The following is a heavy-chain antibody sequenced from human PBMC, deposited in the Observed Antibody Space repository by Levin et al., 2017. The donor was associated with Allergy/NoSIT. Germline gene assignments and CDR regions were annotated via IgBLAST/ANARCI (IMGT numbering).Heavy chain of an antibody. CDR1: GGSISSSSYY. J-gene: IGHJ6*03. CDR2: IYYSGST. V-gene: IGHV4-39*01. CDR3: ARLVGGYSGYDAYYYMDV. D-gene: IGHD5-12*01. Sequence: SQTLSFTCTVSGGSISSSSYYWGWIRQPPGKGLEWIGSIYYSGSTYYNPSLKSRVTISVDTSKNQFSLKLSSVTAADTAVYYCARLVGGYSGYDAYYYMDVWGKGTTVTVSS.